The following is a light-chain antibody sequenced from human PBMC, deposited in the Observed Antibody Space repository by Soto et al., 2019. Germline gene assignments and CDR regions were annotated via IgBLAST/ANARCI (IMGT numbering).Light chain of an antibody. J-gene: IGKJ4*01. CDR2: VAS. CDR3: QQSYSTPLT. CDR1: QSISTY. V-gene: IGKV1-39*01. Sequence: DIQMTQSPSSLSASVGDRVTITCRASQSISTYLNWYQQKPGKAPNLLIFVASSLQSGVPSRFSGSGSGTDFTLTISSLQPEDFATYYCQQSYSTPLTLGGGTRVEIK.